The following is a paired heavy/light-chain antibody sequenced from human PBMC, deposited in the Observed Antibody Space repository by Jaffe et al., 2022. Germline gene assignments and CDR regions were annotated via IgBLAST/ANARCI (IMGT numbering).Heavy chain of an antibody. CDR3: VRHLSLDS. CDR2: IHPSDSDT. J-gene: IGHJ4*02. V-gene: IGHV5-51*01. CDR1: GFSFTSHW. Sequence: EVQLVQSGAEVKKPGESLKISCKASGFSFTSHWIAWVRQMPGKGLEWMGIIHPSDSDTRYSPSFQGQVTISADKSISTAYLQWSSLKASDSAMYYCVRHLSLDSWGQGTLITVSS.
Light chain of an antibody. J-gene: IGKJ2*01. V-gene: IGKV6D-21*02. CDR1: QSIGSS. CDR2: YAS. Sequence: EIVLTQSPDFQSVTPKENVTITCRASQSIGSSLHWYQQKPDQSPKLLIRYASQSISGVPSRFSGSGSGTDFTLTINSLEAEDAAAYYCHQSSGFPYTFGQGTKLEI. CDR3: HQSSGFPYT.